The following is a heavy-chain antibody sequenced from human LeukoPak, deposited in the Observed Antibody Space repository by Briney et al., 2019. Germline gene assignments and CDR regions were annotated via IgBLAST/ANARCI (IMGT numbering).Heavy chain of an antibody. J-gene: IGHJ4*02. CDR2: IIPILGIA. D-gene: IGHD4-17*01. CDR3: ARIHGDYDIFDY. V-gene: IGHV1-69*02. Sequence: SVKVSCKTSGGTFSSYTISWVRQAPGQGLEWMGRIIPILGIANYAQKFQGRVTITADKSTSTAYMELSSLRSEDTAVYYCARIHGDYDIFDYWGQGTLVTVSS. CDR1: GGTFSSYT.